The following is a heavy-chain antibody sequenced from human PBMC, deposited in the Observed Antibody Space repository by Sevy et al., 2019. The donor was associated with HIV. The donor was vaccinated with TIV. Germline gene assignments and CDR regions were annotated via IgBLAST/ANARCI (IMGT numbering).Heavy chain of an antibody. V-gene: IGHV3-30*18. CDR1: GFSFSSFA. CDR3: AKDLRRVAGTGMDF. J-gene: IGHJ4*02. Sequence: GGSLRLSCLTSGFSFSSFALHWVRQPPGKGLEWVAMVSYDGDETYYADSVKGRFTVSRDISTNSGSLEMNSLRGEDTAVYYCAKDLRRVAGTGMDFWGQGTLVTVSS. CDR2: VSYDGDET. D-gene: IGHD1-1*01.